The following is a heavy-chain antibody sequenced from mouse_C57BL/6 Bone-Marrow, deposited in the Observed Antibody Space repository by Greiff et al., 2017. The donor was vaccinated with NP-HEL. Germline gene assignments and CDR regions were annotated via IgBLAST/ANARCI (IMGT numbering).Heavy chain of an antibody. CDR1: GFSLSTSGMG. V-gene: IGHV8-12*01. D-gene: IGHD2-3*01. Sequence: QVTLKESGPGILQSSQTLSLTCSFSGFSLSTSGMGVSWIRQPSGKGLEWLAHIYWDDDKRYNPSLKSRLTISKDTSRNQVFLKITSVDTADTATYYCARRADGSGVFAYWGQGTLVTVSA. CDR3: ARRADGSGVFAY. J-gene: IGHJ3*01. CDR2: IYWDDDK.